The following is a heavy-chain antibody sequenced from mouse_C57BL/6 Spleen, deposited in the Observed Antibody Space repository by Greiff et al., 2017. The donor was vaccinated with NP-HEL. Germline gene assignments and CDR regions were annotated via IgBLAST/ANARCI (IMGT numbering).Heavy chain of an antibody. J-gene: IGHJ1*03. D-gene: IGHD1-1*01. Sequence: EVQLQQSGPELVKPGASVKISCKASGYTFTDYYMNWVKQSHGKSLEWIGDINPNNGGTSYNQKFKGKATLTVDKSSSTAYMELRSLTSEDSAVYYCAIYYDGSSYWYFDVWGTGTTVTVSS. CDR3: AIYYDGSSYWYFDV. CDR1: GYTFTDYY. CDR2: INPNNGGT. V-gene: IGHV1-26*01.